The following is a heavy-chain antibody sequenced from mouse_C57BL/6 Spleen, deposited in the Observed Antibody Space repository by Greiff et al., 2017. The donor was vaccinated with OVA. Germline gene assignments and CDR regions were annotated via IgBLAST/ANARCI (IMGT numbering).Heavy chain of an antibody. J-gene: IGHJ4*01. CDR2: IDPSDSYT. Sequence: VQLQQSGAELVMPGASVKLSCKASGYTFTSYWMHWVKQRPGQGLEWIGEIDPSDSYTNYNQKFKGKSTLTVDKSSSTAYMQLSSLTSEDSAVYYCARYKTHYYGSSYDYYAMDYWGQGTSVTVSS. D-gene: IGHD1-1*01. CDR1: GYTFTSYW. CDR3: ARYKTHYYGSSYDYYAMDY. V-gene: IGHV1-69*01.